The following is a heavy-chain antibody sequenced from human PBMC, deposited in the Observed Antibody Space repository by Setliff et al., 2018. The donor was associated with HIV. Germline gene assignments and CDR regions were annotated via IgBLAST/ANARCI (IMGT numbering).Heavy chain of an antibody. V-gene: IGHV1-69*13. CDR1: GDTVRNFS. Sequence: GASVKVSCKPSGDTVRNFSVNWVRQAPGQGPEWMGGIIPLFGDPTYAQKFQGRLTITADESTSTGYMELSSLRSEDTAVYYCASSFRGGFDVWGQGTMVTVSS. J-gene: IGHJ3*01. CDR3: ASSFRGGFDV. CDR2: IIPLFGDP. D-gene: IGHD2-15*01.